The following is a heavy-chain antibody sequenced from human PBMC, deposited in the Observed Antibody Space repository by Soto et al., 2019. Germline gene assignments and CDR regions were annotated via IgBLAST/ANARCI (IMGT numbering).Heavy chain of an antibody. Sequence: PGESLKISCKGSGYSFTSYWIGWVRQMPGKDLEWMGIIYPGDSDTRYSPSFQGQVTISADKSISTAYLQWSSLKASDTAMYYCERHCAAIPIWSSSIDYWGQGPLVTVSP. V-gene: IGHV5-51*01. CDR1: GYSFTSYW. CDR3: ERHCAAIPIWSSSIDY. J-gene: IGHJ4*02. D-gene: IGHD5-18*01. CDR2: IYPGDSDT.